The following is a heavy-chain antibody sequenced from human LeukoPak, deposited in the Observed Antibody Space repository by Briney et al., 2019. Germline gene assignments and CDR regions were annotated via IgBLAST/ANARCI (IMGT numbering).Heavy chain of an antibody. CDR1: GYTFTSYD. CDR2: MNPNRGNT. Sequence: ASVKVSCKASGYTFTSYDINWVRQATGQGLEWMGWMNPNRGNTGYAQKFQGRVTMTRNTSISTAYMELSSLRSEDTAVYYCARGSPYYDILFYMDVWGKGTTVTISS. D-gene: IGHD3-9*01. V-gene: IGHV1-8*01. CDR3: ARGSPYYDILFYMDV. J-gene: IGHJ6*03.